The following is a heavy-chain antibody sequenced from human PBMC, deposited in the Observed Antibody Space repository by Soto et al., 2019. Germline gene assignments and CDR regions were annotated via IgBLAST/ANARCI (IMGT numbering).Heavy chain of an antibody. Sequence: QVRLQEWGPGLVKPSQTLSLKCSVSGGSITTGGRYWSWIRQLPGKGLEWIGDIYYSGNTYYNASLKSRVTISVEPPKNQFSLKLSSVTAADTAVYYCAQALVFTGGDGFDIWGQGRLVTVSS. CDR2: IYYSGNT. V-gene: IGHV4-31*02. CDR3: AQALVFTGGDGFDI. D-gene: IGHD1-1*01. J-gene: IGHJ3*02. CDR1: GGSITTGGRY.